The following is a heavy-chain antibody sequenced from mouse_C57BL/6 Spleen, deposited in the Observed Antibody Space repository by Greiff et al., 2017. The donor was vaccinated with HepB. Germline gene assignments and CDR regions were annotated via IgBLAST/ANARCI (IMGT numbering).Heavy chain of an antibody. CDR2: INPNNGGT. CDR3: ARDADAMDY. Sequence: EVQLVESGPELVKPGASVKMSCKASGYKFTDYNMHWVKQSHGKSLAWIGYINPNNGGTSYNQKFKGKATLTVNKSSSTAYMELRSLTSEDSAVYYCARDADAMDYWGQGTSVTVSA. V-gene: IGHV1-22*01. J-gene: IGHJ4*01. CDR1: GYKFTDYN.